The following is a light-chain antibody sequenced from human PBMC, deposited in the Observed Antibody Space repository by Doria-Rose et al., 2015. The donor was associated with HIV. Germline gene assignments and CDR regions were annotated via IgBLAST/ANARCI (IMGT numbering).Light chain of an antibody. V-gene: IGLV2-11*01. CDR3: CSYAGSSTPYV. Sequence: VLIQPRSVSGSPGQSVTVSCTGTSSDVGAYNYVSRYQQHPGKAPKLMIYDVSKRPSGVPDRFSGSKSGNTASLTISGLQAEDEADYFCCSYAGSSTPYVFGTGTKVTVL. CDR1: SSDVGAYNY. J-gene: IGLJ1*01. CDR2: DVS.